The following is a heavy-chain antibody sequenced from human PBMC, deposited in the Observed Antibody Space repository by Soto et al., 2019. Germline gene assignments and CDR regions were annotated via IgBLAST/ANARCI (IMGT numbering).Heavy chain of an antibody. CDR3: AKGFQMLTPDY. CDR2: ISTGNGNT. CDR1: GYTFTDYA. D-gene: IGHD3-10*02. J-gene: IGHJ4*02. Sequence: ASVKVSCKASGYTFTDYAMHWVRQAPGQRLEWMGWISTGNGNTKYSQKFQGRVTITRDTSATTAYVELSSLRSEDTAVYYCAKGFQMLTPDYWGQGTLVTVSS. V-gene: IGHV1-3*04.